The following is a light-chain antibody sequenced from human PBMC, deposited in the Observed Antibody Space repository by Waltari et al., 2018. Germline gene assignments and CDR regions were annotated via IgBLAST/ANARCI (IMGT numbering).Light chain of an antibody. CDR3: QTSGHGSWV. CDR1: SGHSCNV. Sequence: QLVLTQSPSPTACLRGSVQLTCPLSSGHSCNVIAGHQEQPEKGPRYVIKGNRDGSHSKGDANPDPVSGSSSGAARYITVSQPESEAEADYYCQTSGHGSWVFGGGTKLTVL. J-gene: IGLJ3*02. CDR2: GNRDGSH. V-gene: IGLV4-69*01.